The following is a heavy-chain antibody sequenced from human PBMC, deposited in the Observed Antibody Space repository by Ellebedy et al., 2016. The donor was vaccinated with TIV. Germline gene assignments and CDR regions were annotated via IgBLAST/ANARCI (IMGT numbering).Heavy chain of an antibody. J-gene: IGHJ6*02. D-gene: IGHD2-2*01. CDR2: ISGSGGST. CDR3: AKEEGYCSSTSCYGGVYYYYGMDV. CDR1: GFTFSSYA. Sequence: GGSLRLXXAASGFTFSSYAMSWVRQAPGKGLEWVSAISGSGGSTYYADSVKGRFTISRDNSKNTLYLQMNSLRAEDTAVYYCAKEEGYCSSTSCYGGVYYYYGMDVWGQGTTVTVSS. V-gene: IGHV3-23*01.